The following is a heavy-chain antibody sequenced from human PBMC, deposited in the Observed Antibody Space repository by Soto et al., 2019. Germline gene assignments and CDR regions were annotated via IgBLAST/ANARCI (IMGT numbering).Heavy chain of an antibody. CDR2: IYYSGST. CDR1: GGSISSYY. CDR3: ARDRRSGYDYTGGYYYYYGMDV. J-gene: IGHJ6*02. V-gene: IGHV4-59*01. Sequence: SETLSLTCTVSGGSISSYYWSWIRQPPGKGLEWIGYIYYSGSTNYNPSLKSRVTISVDTSKNQFSLKLSSVTAADTAVYYCARDRRSGYDYTGGYYYYYGMDVWGQGTTVTVSS. D-gene: IGHD5-12*01.